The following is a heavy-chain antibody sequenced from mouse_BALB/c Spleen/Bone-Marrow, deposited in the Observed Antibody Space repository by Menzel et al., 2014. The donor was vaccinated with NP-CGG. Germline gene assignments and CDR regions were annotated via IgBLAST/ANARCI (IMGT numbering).Heavy chain of an antibody. CDR2: ISSVGSYT. V-gene: IGHV5-6*02. J-gene: IGHJ2*01. CDR1: GFTFSNYG. CDR3: ARRGTGTGSYYFDY. Sequence: EVKLVESGGDLVKPGGSLKLSCAASGFTFSNYGMSWVRQTPDKRLGWVATISSVGSYTYYPDSVKGRFTISRDNAKNTLFLQMSSLKSEDTAMYYCARRGTGTGSYYFDYWGQGTTLTVSS. D-gene: IGHD4-1*01.